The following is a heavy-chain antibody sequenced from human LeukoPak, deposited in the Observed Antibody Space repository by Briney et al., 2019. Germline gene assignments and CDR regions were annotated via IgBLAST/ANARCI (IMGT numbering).Heavy chain of an antibody. J-gene: IGHJ4*02. V-gene: IGHV3-7*05. D-gene: IGHD2-15*01. CDR3: AREWWYLDY. Sequence: GGSLRLSCAASRFTFGTYAMTWVRQAPGRGLEWVARIKEDGSDTYYVDSVKGRFTISRDKAKKTVYLQMNSLRVEDTAVYYCAREWWYLDYWGQGTLVTVSS. CDR2: IKEDGSDT. CDR1: RFTFGTYA.